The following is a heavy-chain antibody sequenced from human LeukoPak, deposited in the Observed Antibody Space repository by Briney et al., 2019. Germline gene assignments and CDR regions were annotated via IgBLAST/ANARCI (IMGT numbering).Heavy chain of an antibody. Sequence: GGSLRLSCAASGFTVSSNYMSWVRQAPGKGLEWVSVIYSGGSTYYADSVKGRFTISRDNAMNSLYLQMNSLRAEDTAVYYCARGRWLQGQYYFDYWGQGTLVTVSS. V-gene: IGHV3-53*01. J-gene: IGHJ4*02. D-gene: IGHD5-24*01. CDR3: ARGRWLQGQYYFDY. CDR1: GFTVSSNY. CDR2: IYSGGST.